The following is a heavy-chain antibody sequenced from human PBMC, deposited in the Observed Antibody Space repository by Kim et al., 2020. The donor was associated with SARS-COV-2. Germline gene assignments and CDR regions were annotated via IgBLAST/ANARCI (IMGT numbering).Heavy chain of an antibody. CDR3: ATDLNWAGD. V-gene: IGHV3-7*03. Sequence: GNVKYYVDSGKGRFTISGDNDQNSLYLQMNSLRAEDTAIYYCATDLNWAGDWGQGTLVTVSS. D-gene: IGHD7-27*01. CDR2: GNVK. J-gene: IGHJ4*02.